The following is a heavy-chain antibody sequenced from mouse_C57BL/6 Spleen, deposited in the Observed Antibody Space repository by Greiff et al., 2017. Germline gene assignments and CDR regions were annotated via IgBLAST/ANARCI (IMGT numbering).Heavy chain of an antibody. CDR2: IYPGDGDT. CDR3: VITTVVATSDAMDY. V-gene: IGHV1-82*01. CDR1: GYAFSSSW. D-gene: IGHD1-1*01. J-gene: IGHJ4*01. Sequence: VQLQESGPELVKPGASVKISCKASGYAFSSSWMNWVKQRPGKGLEWIGRIYPGDGDTNYNGKFKGKDTLTADKSSSTAYMQLSSLTSEDSAVYFCVITTVVATSDAMDYWGQGTSVTVSS.